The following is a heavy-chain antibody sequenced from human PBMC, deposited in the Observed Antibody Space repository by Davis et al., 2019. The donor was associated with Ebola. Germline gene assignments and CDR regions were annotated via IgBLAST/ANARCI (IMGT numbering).Heavy chain of an antibody. CDR3: ARVMAYSYGTMIYYYYMDV. CDR2: ISWNSGSI. J-gene: IGHJ6*03. CDR1: GFTFDDYA. Sequence: SLKISCAASGFTFDDYAMHWVRQAPGKGLEWVSGISWNSGSIGYADFVKGRFTISRDNAKNSLYLQMNSLRAEDTAVYYCARVMAYSYGTMIYYYYMDVWGKGTTVTVSS. V-gene: IGHV3-9*01. D-gene: IGHD5-18*01.